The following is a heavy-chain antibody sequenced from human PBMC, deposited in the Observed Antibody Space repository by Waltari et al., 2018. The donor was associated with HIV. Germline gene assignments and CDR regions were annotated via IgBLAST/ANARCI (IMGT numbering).Heavy chain of an antibody. V-gene: IGHV4-31*03. CDR3: ARGRWAHCGGDCVPLFDY. J-gene: IGHJ4*01. CDR2: ISYTGRN. D-gene: IGHD2-21*02. Sequence: QVQLQESGPRLLTPSQALSLICTVSGVSISSGGSYLPWIRQRPGEGPEWMGDISYTGRNNYNPSLKSRVTISIDTLYNRFSLQRTSGAAADTAVYFWARGRWAHCGGDCVPLFDYWGQGSLLTVSS. CDR1: GVSISSGGSY.